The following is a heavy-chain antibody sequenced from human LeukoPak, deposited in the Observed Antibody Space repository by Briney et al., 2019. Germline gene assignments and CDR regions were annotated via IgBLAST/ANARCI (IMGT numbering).Heavy chain of an antibody. CDR1: GFTFSSYS. V-gene: IGHV3-48*02. J-gene: IGHJ4*02. CDR3: ARGAARYCSSTSCYTTFDY. CDR2: ISSSSSTI. Sequence: GGSLRLSCAASGFTFSSYSMTWVRQAPGKGLEWVSYISSSSSTIYYADSVKGRFIISRDNAKNSLYLQMNSLRDEDTAVYYCARGAARYCSSTSCYTTFDYWGQGTLVTVSS. D-gene: IGHD2-2*02.